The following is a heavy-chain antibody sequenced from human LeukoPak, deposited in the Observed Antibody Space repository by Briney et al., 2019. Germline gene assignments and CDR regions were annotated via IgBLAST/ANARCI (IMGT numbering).Heavy chain of an antibody. CDR3: ARAAGAAPDAFDI. V-gene: IGHV3-9*01. J-gene: IGHJ3*02. D-gene: IGHD3-10*01. CDR1: GFIFDDYG. Sequence: PGRSLRLSCAASGFIFDDYGMHWVRQRPGKGLEWVSGISWNSASIGYADSVKGRFTISRDNSKNTLYLQMNSLRAEDTAVYYCARAAGAAPDAFDIWGQGTMVTVSS. CDR2: ISWNSASI.